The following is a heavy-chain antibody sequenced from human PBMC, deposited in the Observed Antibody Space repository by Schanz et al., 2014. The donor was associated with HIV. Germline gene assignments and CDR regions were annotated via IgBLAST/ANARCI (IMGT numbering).Heavy chain of an antibody. CDR1: GFTFSNFA. D-gene: IGHD1-26*01. V-gene: IGHV3-23*04. CDR3: ARDLNVGRHFDH. J-gene: IGHJ4*02. Sequence: EVRLVESGGGSVQPGGSLRLSCAASGFTFSNFAMSWVRQAPGKGLEWVSSISGSGVSTFYAGSVAGRFSISRDNSKNTLYLQLGSLRTEDTAVYYCARDLNVGRHFDHWGQGTLVTVSS. CDR2: ISGSGVST.